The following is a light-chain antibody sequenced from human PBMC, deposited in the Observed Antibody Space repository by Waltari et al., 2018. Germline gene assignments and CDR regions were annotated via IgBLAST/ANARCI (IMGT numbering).Light chain of an antibody. Sequence: QLVLTQSPSASASLVPSVKLPCTLSSGHNNHAIPWHQQLPEKGPRYLIRVNNDGSYSRGDGIPYHFSGSSSGAERYLTIASLQSEDEADYYCQTWDSGFGVFGGGTKLTVL. CDR1: SGHNNHA. V-gene: IGLV4-69*01. J-gene: IGLJ3*02. CDR3: QTWDSGFGV. CDR2: VNNDGSY.